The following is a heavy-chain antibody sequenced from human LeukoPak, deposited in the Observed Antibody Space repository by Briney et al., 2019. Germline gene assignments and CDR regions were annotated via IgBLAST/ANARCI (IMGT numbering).Heavy chain of an antibody. J-gene: IGHJ1*01. V-gene: IGHV4-59*08. Sequence: SETLSLTCTVSGDSNSQYYWSWIRQSPGKGLEWIGYIYYSGATNYNPSLKSRVTISVDTSKNQFSLKLSSVTAADTAVYYCARHGAKGVEYFQHWGQGTLVTVSS. CDR1: GDSNSQYY. CDR2: IYYSGAT. CDR3: ARHGAKGVEYFQH. D-gene: IGHD3-10*01.